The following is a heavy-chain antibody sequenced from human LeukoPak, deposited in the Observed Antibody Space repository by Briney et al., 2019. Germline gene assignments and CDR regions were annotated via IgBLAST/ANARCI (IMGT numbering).Heavy chain of an antibody. CDR1: GGSISSSSYY. D-gene: IGHD3-10*01. CDR2: IYYSGST. Sequence: SETLSLTCTVSGGSISSSSYYWGWIRQPPGKGLEWIGSIYYSGSTYYNPSLKSRVTISVDTSKNQFSLKLSSVTAADTAVYYCARDVWFGDNGWDYYMDVWGKGTTVTVSS. J-gene: IGHJ6*03. CDR3: ARDVWFGDNGWDYYMDV. V-gene: IGHV4-39*07.